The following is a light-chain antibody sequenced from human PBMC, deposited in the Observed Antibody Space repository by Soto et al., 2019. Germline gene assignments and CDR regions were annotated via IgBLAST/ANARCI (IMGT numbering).Light chain of an antibody. J-gene: IGLJ2*01. CDR1: SSDVGAYDF. CDR3: SSYTTRSTLV. V-gene: IGLV2-14*01. Sequence: QSALTQPASVSGSPGQSITISCTGTSSDVGAYDFVSWYQHYPGKAPKLVTFDVTHRPPGISDRFSGSKSANTASLTISGLQAEDEAFYYCSSYTTRSTLVFGGGTKHTVL. CDR2: DVT.